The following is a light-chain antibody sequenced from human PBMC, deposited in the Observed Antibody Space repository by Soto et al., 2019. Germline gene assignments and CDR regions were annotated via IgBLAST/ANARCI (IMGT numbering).Light chain of an antibody. Sequence: EIVLTQSPATLSLSAGERATLSCRASQSVSSSYLAWYQQKPGQSPRPLIYGASSRAIGIPERFSGSGSGTDFTLTISGLQPEDLAVYYCQQYDSSPWTLGQGTKVDIK. CDR1: QSVSSSY. V-gene: IGKV3-20*01. J-gene: IGKJ1*01. CDR2: GAS. CDR3: QQYDSSPWT.